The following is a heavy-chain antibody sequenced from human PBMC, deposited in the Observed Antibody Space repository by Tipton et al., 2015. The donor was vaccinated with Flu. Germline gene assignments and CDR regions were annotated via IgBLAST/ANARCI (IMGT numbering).Heavy chain of an antibody. Sequence: LRLSCAVYGGSFSGYYWSWIRQPPGKGLKWIGEINHSGSTNYNPSLKSRVTISVDTSKNQFSLKLSSVTAADTAVYYCARGVGDDSTYFDYWGQGTLVTVSS. V-gene: IGHV4-34*01. CDR3: ARGVGDDSTYFDY. CDR2: INHSGST. CDR1: GGSFSGYY. J-gene: IGHJ4*02. D-gene: IGHD3-22*01.